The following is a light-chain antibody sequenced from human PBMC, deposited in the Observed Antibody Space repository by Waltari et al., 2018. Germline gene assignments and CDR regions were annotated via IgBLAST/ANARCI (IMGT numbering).Light chain of an antibody. CDR1: SKDVGANDY. CDR2: DVR. V-gene: IGLV2-14*03. Sequence: QSALSQPASVSGSPGQSVTISCTGTSKDVGANDYASWYQQHPGRAPKLMIYDVRPRSSGVSTRFSGSRAGNTAALTISGLQTEDEADYYCPAYTTSATLVFGGGTRLTVL. CDR3: PAYTTSATLV. J-gene: IGLJ3*02.